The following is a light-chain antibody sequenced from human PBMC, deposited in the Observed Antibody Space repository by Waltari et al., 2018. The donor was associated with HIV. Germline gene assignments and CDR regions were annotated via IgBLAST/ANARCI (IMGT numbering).Light chain of an antibody. CDR2: AAS. V-gene: IGKV1-39*01. J-gene: IGKJ5*01. CDR3: QQSYSTFVA. Sequence: DIPMSQSPYSLFASVGYRVTITCRASQNINNYLNWYQQKPGKAPKLLIYAASSLQSGVPSRFSGSGSGTDFTLTISSLQPEDFATYSCQQSYSTFVAFAQGTRLDIK. CDR1: QNINNY.